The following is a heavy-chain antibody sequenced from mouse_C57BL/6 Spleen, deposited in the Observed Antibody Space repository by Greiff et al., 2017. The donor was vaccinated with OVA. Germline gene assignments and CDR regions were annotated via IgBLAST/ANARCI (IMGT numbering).Heavy chain of an antibody. V-gene: IGHV5-17*01. Sequence: EVKLVESGGGLVKPGGSLKLSCAASGFTFSDYGMHWVRQAPEQGLEWVAYISSGSSTIYYEDTVKGRFTISRDNAKNTLFLQMSSLSSEDTAMYYCASILSYFDYWGQGTTLTVSS. CDR1: GFTFSDYG. J-gene: IGHJ2*01. CDR3: ASILSYFDY. CDR2: ISSGSSTI.